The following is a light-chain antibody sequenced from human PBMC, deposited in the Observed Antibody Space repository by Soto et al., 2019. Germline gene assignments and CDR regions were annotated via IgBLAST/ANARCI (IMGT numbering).Light chain of an antibody. CDR1: KNDIGVYDF. CDR3: KSYAGSNTYA. Sequence: QSALTQPPSASGSPGQSVTISCTGTKNDIGVYDFVSWYQHHPGKAPRLIIYEVVQRPSGVPDLFSGSKSGNTASLTVSGLQAADEADYFCKSYAGSNTYAFGSGTKVTVL. J-gene: IGLJ1*01. CDR2: EVV. V-gene: IGLV2-8*01.